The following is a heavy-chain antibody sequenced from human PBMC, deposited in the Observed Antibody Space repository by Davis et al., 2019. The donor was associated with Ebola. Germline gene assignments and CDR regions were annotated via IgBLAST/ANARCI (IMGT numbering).Heavy chain of an antibody. J-gene: IGHJ4*02. CDR1: GFTFSSYA. CDR3: APMTRVDY. V-gene: IGHV3-23*01. CDR2: ISGSGGST. Sequence: GESLKISCAASGFTFSSYAMSWVRQAPGKGLEWVSAISGSGGSTYYADSVKGRFTISRDNSKNTLYLQMNSLRAEDTAVYYCAPMTRVDYWGQGTLVTVSS.